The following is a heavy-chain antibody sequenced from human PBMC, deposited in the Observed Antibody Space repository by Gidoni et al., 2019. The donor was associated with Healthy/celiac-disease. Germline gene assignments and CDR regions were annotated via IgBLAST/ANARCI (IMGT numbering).Heavy chain of an antibody. J-gene: IGHJ6*02. D-gene: IGHD6-19*01. V-gene: IGHV3-21*01. Sequence: EVQPVESGGGLVKPGGSRSLSCDASGFTFSSYSLNWVRQAPGKGLEWVSSISSSSSYIYYADSVKGRFTISRDNAKNSLYLQMNSLRAEDTAVYYCARERTVAGTSYYYYYGMDVWGQGTTVTVSS. CDR2: ISSSSSYI. CDR1: GFTFSSYS. CDR3: ARERTVAGTSYYYYYGMDV.